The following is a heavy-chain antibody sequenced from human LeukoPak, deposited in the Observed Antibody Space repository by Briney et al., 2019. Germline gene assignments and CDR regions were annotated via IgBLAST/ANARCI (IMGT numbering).Heavy chain of an antibody. CDR1: GFIVSSSY. D-gene: IGHD3-16*01. Sequence: PGGSLRLSCAASGFIVSSSYMGWVRQAPGKGLEWVSYIYSDGRTLYADSVKGRFTTSRDSSKNTLYFQMNSLRAEDTAVYYCARAFDHHFDYWGQGTLVTVSS. CDR3: ARAFDHHFDY. V-gene: IGHV3-53*01. J-gene: IGHJ4*02. CDR2: IYSDGRT.